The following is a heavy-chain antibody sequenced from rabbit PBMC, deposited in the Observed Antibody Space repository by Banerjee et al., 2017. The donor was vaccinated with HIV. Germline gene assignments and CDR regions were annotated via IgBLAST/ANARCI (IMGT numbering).Heavy chain of an antibody. CDR1: GFSFSSSYW. CDR2: IYTGDGDA. CDR3: ARDGSGWGANFNL. V-gene: IGHV1S45*01. D-gene: IGHD4-1*01. J-gene: IGHJ4*01. Sequence: QEQLAESGGDLVKPEGSLKLTCTASGFSFSSSYWKCGVRQAPGKGLEWIACIYTGDGDAYYASWAKGRFTISKTSSTTVTLQMTSLTAADMATYFCARDGSGWGANFNLWGQGTLVTVS.